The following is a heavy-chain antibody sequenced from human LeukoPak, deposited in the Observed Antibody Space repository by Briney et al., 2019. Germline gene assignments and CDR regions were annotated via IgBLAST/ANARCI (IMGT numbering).Heavy chain of an antibody. CDR1: GGSFSGYY. CDR3: ASKYVGYCSGGSCQRGVYFDY. J-gene: IGHJ4*02. D-gene: IGHD2-15*01. Sequence: SETLSLTCAVYGGSFSGYYWSWIRQPPGKGLEWIGEINHSGSTNYNPSLKSRVTISVDTPKNQFSLKLSSVTAADTAVYYCASKYVGYCSGGSCQRGVYFDYWGQGTLVTVSS. CDR2: INHSGST. V-gene: IGHV4-34*01.